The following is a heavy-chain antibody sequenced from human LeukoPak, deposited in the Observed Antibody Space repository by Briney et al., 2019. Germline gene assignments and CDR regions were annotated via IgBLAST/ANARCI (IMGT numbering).Heavy chain of an antibody. D-gene: IGHD1-26*01. CDR3: ARVEVGPTYFDI. CDR2: INTDGSHT. J-gene: IGHJ4*02. V-gene: IGHV3-74*01. Sequence: GGSLRLSCAASGFTIRYYWIHWVRQVPGKVLVWLSRINTDGSHTNYADSVKDRFTMSRDNAKNTVHLQMNSLTAEDTAVYYCARVEVGPTYFDIWGQGTLVTVSS. CDR1: GFTIRYYW.